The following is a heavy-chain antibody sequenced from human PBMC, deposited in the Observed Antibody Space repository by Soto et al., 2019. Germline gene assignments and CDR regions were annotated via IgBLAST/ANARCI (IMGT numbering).Heavy chain of an antibody. J-gene: IGHJ5*02. D-gene: IGHD6-13*01. CDR3: ARGIIKYISWYEPHTWFDA. CDR1: GGPLNSPDYY. CDR2: LYFNGGT. Sequence: TSETLSLTCNVSGGPLNSPDYYWTWICQSPGKGLEWIGYLYFNGGTQYNPSLRTPISMSLDTSKKHFSLKMRSVTGADTAVYYCARGIIKYISWYEPHTWFDASGKAALVTVST. V-gene: IGHV4-30-4*01.